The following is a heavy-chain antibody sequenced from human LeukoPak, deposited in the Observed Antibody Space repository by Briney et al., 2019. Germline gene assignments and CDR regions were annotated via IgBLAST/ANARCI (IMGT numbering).Heavy chain of an antibody. CDR1: GYTFTVNY. D-gene: IGHD2-2*01. CDR3: ATGGGTSCFHH. Sequence: GASVKVSCKPSGYTFTVNYLHWVRQAPGQGLEWVGWMNPNSGITVYAQNFQGRGTMTRDTSIGTVYMELSSPRSDDTAVSYCATGGGTSCFHHWGQGSLVPVSS. V-gene: IGHV1-2*02. CDR2: MNPNSGIT. J-gene: IGHJ4*02.